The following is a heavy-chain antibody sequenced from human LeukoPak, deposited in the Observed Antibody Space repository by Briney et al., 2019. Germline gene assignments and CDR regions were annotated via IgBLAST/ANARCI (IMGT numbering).Heavy chain of an antibody. CDR1: GGTFSSYA. Sequence: SVKVSCKASGGTFSSYAISWVRQAPGQGLEWMGGIIPIFGTANYAQKFQGRVTITTDESTSTAYMELSSLRSEDTAVYYCASLYCSSTSCSRAPTDYWGQGTLVTVSS. CDR2: IIPIFGTA. J-gene: IGHJ4*02. V-gene: IGHV1-69*05. CDR3: ASLYCSSTSCSRAPTDY. D-gene: IGHD2-2*01.